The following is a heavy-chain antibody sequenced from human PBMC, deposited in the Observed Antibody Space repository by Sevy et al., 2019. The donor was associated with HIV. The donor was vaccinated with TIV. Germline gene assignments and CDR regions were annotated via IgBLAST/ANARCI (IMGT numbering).Heavy chain of an antibody. CDR2: IRYDGSNK. CDR3: ARGTPSFCTGGVCFNWFDP. V-gene: IGHV3-30*02. J-gene: IGHJ5*02. D-gene: IGHD2-8*02. CDR1: RFSFNGYG. Sequence: GGSLRLSCAASRFSFNGYGMHWVRQAPGKGLEWVAFIRYDGSNKYYADSVKGRFTISRDDSKNTLYLQMNSLRAEDTDRYYCARGTPSFCTGGVCFNWFDPWGQGTLVTVSS.